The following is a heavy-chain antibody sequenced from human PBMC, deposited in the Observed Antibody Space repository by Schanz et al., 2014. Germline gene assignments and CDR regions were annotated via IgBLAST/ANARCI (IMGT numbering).Heavy chain of an antibody. CDR3: ARDDRAYYYGMDV. CDR2: INPNTGGT. CDR1: GGTFSDYY. Sequence: QVHLVQSGAEVKKPGSSVKVSCKASGGTFSDYYIHWVRQAPGQGLEWMGWINPNTGGTNFAQKFQGWVTVTRDTSISTVYMELSRVTYEDTAVYYCARDDRAYYYGMDVWGQGTTVTVSS. V-gene: IGHV1-2*04. J-gene: IGHJ6*02. D-gene: IGHD3-22*01.